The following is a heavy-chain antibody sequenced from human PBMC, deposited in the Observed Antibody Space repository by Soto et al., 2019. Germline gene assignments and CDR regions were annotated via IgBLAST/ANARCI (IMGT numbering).Heavy chain of an antibody. J-gene: IGHJ4*02. CDR3: ARHSGYSSGWYEYYFDY. V-gene: IGHV4-59*08. CDR2: IYYSGST. D-gene: IGHD6-19*01. Sequence: PSDTLSLTCTVSGGSISSYYWSWIRQPPGKGLEWIGYIYYSGSTNYNPSLKSRVTISVDTSKNQFSLKLSSVTAADTAVYYCARHSGYSSGWYEYYFDYWGQGTLVTVSS. CDR1: GGSISSYY.